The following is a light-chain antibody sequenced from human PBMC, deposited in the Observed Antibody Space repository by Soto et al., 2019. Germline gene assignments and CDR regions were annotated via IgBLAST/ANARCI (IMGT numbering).Light chain of an antibody. J-gene: IGKJ3*01. CDR1: QSISSS. Sequence: DIQMTQSPSSLSASVGDRFTITCRASQSISSSLNWYQQKPGKAPQILSYAASSLQSGVPSRFSGRGSGPDFTLTISSLQPEDFATYYCQQSYSTPRTFGPGIKVDIK. CDR2: AAS. V-gene: IGKV1-39*01. CDR3: QQSYSTPRT.